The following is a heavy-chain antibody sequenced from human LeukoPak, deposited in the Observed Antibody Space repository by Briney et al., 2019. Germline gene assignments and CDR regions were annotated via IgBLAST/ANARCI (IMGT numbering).Heavy chain of an antibody. CDR3: ARVANSGSYWDYFDY. J-gene: IGHJ4*02. CDR1: NGSISSYY. Sequence: SETLSLTCTVSNGSISSYYWSWIRQPAGKGLEWIGRIYTSGSTNYNPSLKSRVTMSVDTSKNQFSLKLSSVTAADTAVYYCARVANSGSYWDYFDYWGQGTLVTVSS. V-gene: IGHV4-4*07. D-gene: IGHD1-26*01. CDR2: IYTSGST.